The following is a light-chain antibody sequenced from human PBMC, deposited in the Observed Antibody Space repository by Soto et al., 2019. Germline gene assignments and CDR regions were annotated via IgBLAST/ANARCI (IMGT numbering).Light chain of an antibody. V-gene: IGKV3-15*01. Sequence: EIVMTQSPATLSVSPGERATLSCRASQSVSSNLAWYRQKPGQAPRLLIYGASTRATGIPARFSGSGSGTEFTRTIRSLQSEDLAVYYCQQYNNWPFTFGPGTKVDIK. CDR2: GAS. J-gene: IGKJ3*01. CDR3: QQYNNWPFT. CDR1: QSVSSN.